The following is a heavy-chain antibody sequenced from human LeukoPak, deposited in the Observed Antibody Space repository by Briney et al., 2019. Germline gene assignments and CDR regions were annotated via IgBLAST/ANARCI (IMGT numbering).Heavy chain of an antibody. CDR3: ARGELQQSFESTYTNYYRYFYMDV. D-gene: IGHD6-13*01. J-gene: IGHJ6*03. CDR2: IFYSGSI. V-gene: IGHV4-59*01. Sequence: PSETLSLTCTVSGGSGGSISDYYWSWIRQPPGKGLESIGYIFYSGSINYNPSLKSRVTISLDTSKNQFSLKLSSVTAADTAVYYCARGELQQSFESTYTNYYRYFYMDVWAKGTAVTVSS. CDR1: GGSGGSISDYY.